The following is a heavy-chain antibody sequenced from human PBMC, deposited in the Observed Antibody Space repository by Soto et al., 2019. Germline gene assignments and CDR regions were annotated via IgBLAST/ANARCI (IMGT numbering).Heavy chain of an antibody. CDR2: INHSGST. D-gene: IGHD3-3*01. CDR3: ARMYYDFWSGSHGMDV. CDR1: GGSFSGYY. V-gene: IGHV4-34*01. Sequence: SETLSLTCAVYGGSFSGYYWSWLRQPPGKGLEWNGEINHSGSTNYNPSLKSRVTISVDTSKNQFSLKLSSVTAADTAVYYCARMYYDFWSGSHGMDVWGQGTTVTVSS. J-gene: IGHJ6*02.